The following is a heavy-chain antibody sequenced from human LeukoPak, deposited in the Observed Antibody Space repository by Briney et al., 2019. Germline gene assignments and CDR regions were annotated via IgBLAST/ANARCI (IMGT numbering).Heavy chain of an antibody. CDR3: ARTFDS. J-gene: IGHJ4*02. CDR2: IGNSGSPI. CDR1: GFTFSSYE. V-gene: IGHV3-48*03. Sequence: GGSLRLSCAASGFTFSSYEMNWVRQAPGKGLEWVSYIGNSGSPIYYADSVKGRFTISRDNAKKSLFLQMSSLRAEDTAVYYCARTFDSWGQGTLVTVSS.